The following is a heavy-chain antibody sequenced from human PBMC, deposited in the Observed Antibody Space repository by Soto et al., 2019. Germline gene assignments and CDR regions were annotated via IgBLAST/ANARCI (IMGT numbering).Heavy chain of an antibody. CDR1: GFNFSSYA. D-gene: IGHD2-15*01. V-gene: IGHV3-23*01. CDR2: ISGSGGST. J-gene: IGHJ6*03. Sequence: PGGPLRLSWAASGFNFSSYAISCVRQAPEKRLERVTAISGSGGSTYYADSVKGRFTISRDNSKNTLYLQMNSLRAEDSAVYYCAKTLVQNIVVVVAATQRRGYYMDVWGKGTTVTVSS. CDR3: AKTLVQNIVVVVAATQRRGYYMDV.